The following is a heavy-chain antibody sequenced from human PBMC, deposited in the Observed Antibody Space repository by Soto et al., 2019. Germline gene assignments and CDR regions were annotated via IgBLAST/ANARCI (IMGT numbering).Heavy chain of an antibody. Sequence: QVQLVESGGGVVQPGTSLRLSCAASGFTFSSFGIHWVRQAPGMGLEWVAVISYDGIDKNYGDSVKGRFTISRENSKNMVYLQMNSLRIEDTAVYHCAKDLREMATIRPDYWGQGIQVTVSS. CDR2: ISYDGIDK. CDR3: AKDLREMATIRPDY. V-gene: IGHV3-30*18. CDR1: GFTFSSFG. J-gene: IGHJ4*02. D-gene: IGHD5-12*01.